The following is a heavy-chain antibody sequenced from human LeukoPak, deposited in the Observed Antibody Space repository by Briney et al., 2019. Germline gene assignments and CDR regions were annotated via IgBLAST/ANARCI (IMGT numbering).Heavy chain of an antibody. Sequence: SETLSLTCSVSGGSISSGGYCWSWIRQHPEEGLEWIASIYYTGSTYYNPSLKSRVTISLDTSKNHFSLKLRSATAADTAVFYCARVVLTGDFAPRYFDSWGQGTLVTASS. CDR3: ARVVLTGDFAPRYFDS. J-gene: IGHJ4*02. CDR1: GGSISSGGYC. CDR2: IYYTGST. D-gene: IGHD7-27*01. V-gene: IGHV4-31*03.